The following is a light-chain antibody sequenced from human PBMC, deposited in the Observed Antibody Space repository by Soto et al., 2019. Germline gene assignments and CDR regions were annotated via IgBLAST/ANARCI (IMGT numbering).Light chain of an antibody. Sequence: EIVLTQSPATLSLSPGERATLSCRASQSIHTSLAWYQQKPGQPPRLVVYDSTLRANGVPDRFGGSRSGTEFTLTINNLEHEDFAVYYCQQRNVWPPITFGQGTRLEIK. V-gene: IGKV3-11*01. CDR2: DST. J-gene: IGKJ5*01. CDR3: QQRNVWPPIT. CDR1: QSIHTS.